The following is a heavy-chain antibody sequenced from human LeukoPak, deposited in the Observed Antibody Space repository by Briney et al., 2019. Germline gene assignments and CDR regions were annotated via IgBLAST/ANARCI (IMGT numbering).Heavy chain of an antibody. J-gene: IGHJ4*02. CDR3: AKEPSYCGGDCYQYYFDY. D-gene: IGHD2-21*02. CDR1: GFTFSSYA. Sequence: GGSLRLSCAASGFTFSSYAMSWVRQAPGKGLEWVSAISGSGGSTYYADSVKGRFTISRDNSKNTLYLQMNSLRAEDTAVYYCAKEPSYCGGDCYQYYFDYWGQGPLVTVSS. CDR2: ISGSGGST. V-gene: IGHV3-23*01.